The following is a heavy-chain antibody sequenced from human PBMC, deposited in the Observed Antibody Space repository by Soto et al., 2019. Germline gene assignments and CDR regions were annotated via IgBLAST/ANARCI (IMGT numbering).Heavy chain of an antibody. J-gene: IGHJ2*01. CDR3: ARDWGYCSGGSCYMDNWYFDL. CDR2: ISSSGSTI. CDR1: GFTFSDYY. V-gene: IGHV3-11*01. D-gene: IGHD2-15*01. Sequence: QVQLVESGGGLVKPGRSLRLSCAASGFTFSDYYMSWIRQAPGKGLEWVSYISSSGSTIYYADSVKGRFTISRDNAKNSLYLQMNSLRAEDTAVYYCARDWGYCSGGSCYMDNWYFDLWGRGTLVTVSS.